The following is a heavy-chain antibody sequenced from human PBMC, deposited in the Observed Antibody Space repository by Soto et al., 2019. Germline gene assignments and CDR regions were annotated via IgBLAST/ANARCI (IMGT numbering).Heavy chain of an antibody. V-gene: IGHV3-23*01. Sequence: EVQLLESGGGLVQPGGSLRLSCAASGFTFSSYAVSWVRQAPGKGLEWVSRISDTGGSTYYADSVKGRFTISRDSSKNTLYLQMNSLRADDTAIYYCAKVGELAVGGFDYWGQGTLVTVSS. CDR2: ISDTGGST. CDR1: GFTFSSYA. CDR3: AKVGELAVGGFDY. J-gene: IGHJ4*02. D-gene: IGHD2-15*01.